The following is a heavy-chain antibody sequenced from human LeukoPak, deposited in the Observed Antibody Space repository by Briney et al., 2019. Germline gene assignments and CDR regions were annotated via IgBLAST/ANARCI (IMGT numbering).Heavy chain of an antibody. CDR3: ARDGSITGTTIYYYYYMDV. V-gene: IGHV6-1*01. D-gene: IGHD1-7*01. CDR2: TYYRSKWYN. J-gene: IGHJ6*03. Sequence: SQTLSLTCAISGDSVSSNSAAWNWIRQSPSRGLEWLGRTYYRSKWYNDYAVSVKSRITINPDTSKNQFSLQLNSVTPEDTAVYYCARDGSITGTTIYYYYYMDVWGKGTTVTVSS. CDR1: GDSVSSNSAA.